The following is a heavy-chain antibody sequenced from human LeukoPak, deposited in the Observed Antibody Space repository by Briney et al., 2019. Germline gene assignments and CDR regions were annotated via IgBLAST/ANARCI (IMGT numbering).Heavy chain of an antibody. CDR2: INSVGSST. V-gene: IGHV3-74*01. CDR1: GFTFSSFW. D-gene: IGHD6-19*01. CDR3: ARERTSGWDAFDF. J-gene: IGHJ4*02. Sequence: GSLRLSCAASGFTFSSFWMHWVRQAPRKGLVWVSRINSVGSSTSYADSVKGRFTISRDNAKNTLYLQMNSLRAEDTAVYYCARERTSGWDAFDFWGQGTLVTVSS.